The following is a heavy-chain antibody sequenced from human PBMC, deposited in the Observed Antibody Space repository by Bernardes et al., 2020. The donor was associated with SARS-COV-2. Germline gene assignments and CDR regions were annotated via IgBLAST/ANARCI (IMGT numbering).Heavy chain of an antibody. CDR3: ARDQGEYSSSSDYYYYGMEV. J-gene: IGHJ6*02. Sequence: SETLSLTRTVSGGSISSGGYYWSWIRQHPGKGLEWIGYIYYSGSTYYNPSLKSRVTISVDTSKNQFSLKLSSVTAADTAVYYCARDQGEYSSSSDYYYYGMEVWGQGTTVTVSS. CDR2: IYYSGST. CDR1: GGSISSGGYY. D-gene: IGHD6-6*01. V-gene: IGHV4-31*03.